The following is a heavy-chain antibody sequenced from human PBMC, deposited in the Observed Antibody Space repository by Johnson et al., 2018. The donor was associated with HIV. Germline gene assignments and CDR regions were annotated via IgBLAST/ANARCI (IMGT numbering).Heavy chain of an antibody. CDR1: GFTFSNYA. Sequence: QMLLVESGGGVVQPGRSLRLSCAASGFTFSNYAMHWVRQAPGKGLEWVSVISYDGSNKYYADSLKGRFTISRDNSKNTLYLQMNSLRAEATAVYYCAKDPGGGSYPNDAFDIWGQGTMVTVSS. CDR3: AKDPGGGSYPNDAFDI. J-gene: IGHJ3*02. D-gene: IGHD1-26*01. V-gene: IGHV3-30*04. CDR2: ISYDGSNK.